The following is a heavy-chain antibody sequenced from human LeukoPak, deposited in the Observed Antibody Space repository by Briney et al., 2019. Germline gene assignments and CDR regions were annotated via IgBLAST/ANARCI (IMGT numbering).Heavy chain of an antibody. CDR2: ISYDGSNK. D-gene: IGHD2-8*01. CDR3: ARASGPGGLMVYAVYFDY. J-gene: IGHJ4*02. V-gene: IGHV3-30*04. CDR1: GFTFSSYA. Sequence: PGGSLRLSCAASGFTFSSYAMHWVRQAPGKGLEWVAVISYDGSNKYYADSVKGRFTISRDNSKNTLYLQMNSLRAEDTAVYYCARASGPGGLMVYAVYFDYWGQGTLVTVSS.